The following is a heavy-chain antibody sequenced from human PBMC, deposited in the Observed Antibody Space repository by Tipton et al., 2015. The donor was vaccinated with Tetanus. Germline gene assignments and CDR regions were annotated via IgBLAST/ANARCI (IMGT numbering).Heavy chain of an antibody. V-gene: IGHV3-74*01. CDR2: INSDGSAR. J-gene: IGHJ2*01. Sequence: EASGFTLSRYWTHWVRQSPGKGLVWISRINSDGSARSDEDAVKGRFTVSRDNAKNTAYLQMNSLRAEDTAVYYCAKDKCGGSCYIVYWYFDLWGRGTLVPVSS. CDR1: GFTLSRYW. D-gene: IGHD2-15*01. CDR3: AKDKCGGSCYIVYWYFDL.